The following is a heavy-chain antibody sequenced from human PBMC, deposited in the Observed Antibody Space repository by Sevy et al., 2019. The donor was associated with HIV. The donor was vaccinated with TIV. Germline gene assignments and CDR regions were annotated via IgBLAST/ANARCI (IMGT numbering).Heavy chain of an antibody. CDR1: GGSISSSNW. D-gene: IGHD2-2*01. CDR2: IYHSGST. Sequence: SETLSLTCAVSGGSISSSNWWSWVRQPPGKGLEWIGEIYHSGSTNYNPSLKSRVTISVDKSKNQFSLKLSSVTAADTAVYYCARAPPIVVVPAAPSWFDPWGQGTLVTVSS. CDR3: ARAPPIVVVPAAPSWFDP. V-gene: IGHV4-4*02. J-gene: IGHJ5*02.